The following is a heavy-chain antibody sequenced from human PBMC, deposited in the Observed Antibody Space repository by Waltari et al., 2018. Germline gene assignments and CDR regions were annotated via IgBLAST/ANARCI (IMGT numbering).Heavy chain of an antibody. CDR1: GFTFSDYY. Sequence: GGGLVKPGGSLRLSCAASGFTFSDYYMSWIRQAPGKGLEWVSYISSSGSTIYYADSVKGRFTISRDNTKNSLYLQMNSLRAEDTAVYYCAREGIAAAGQHHYYYMDVWGKGTTVTVSS. CDR2: ISSSGSTI. CDR3: AREGIAAAGQHHYYYMDV. J-gene: IGHJ6*03. V-gene: IGHV3-11*01. D-gene: IGHD6-13*01.